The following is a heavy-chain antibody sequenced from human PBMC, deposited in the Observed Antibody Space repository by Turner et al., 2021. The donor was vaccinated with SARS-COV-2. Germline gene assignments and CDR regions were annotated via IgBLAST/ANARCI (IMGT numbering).Heavy chain of an antibody. J-gene: IGHJ3*02. Sequence: EVQVVASGGGLVQPGGSLRLSCAASGFTFRSYEMNWVRQAPGKGLECVSYISSSGSTIYYADSVKGRFTISRDNSKNTLYLQMNSLRAEDTAVYYCARAGWDLLPFDAFDIWGQGTMVTISS. CDR3: ARAGWDLLPFDAFDI. CDR2: ISSSGSTI. D-gene: IGHD1-26*01. V-gene: IGHV3-48*03. CDR1: GFTFRSYE.